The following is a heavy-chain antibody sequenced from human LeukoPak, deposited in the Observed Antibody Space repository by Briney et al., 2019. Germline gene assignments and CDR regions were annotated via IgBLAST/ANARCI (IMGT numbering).Heavy chain of an antibody. CDR1: GGSISSSSYY. J-gene: IGHJ6*03. CDR3: ARGRSSMVRGYYYYYMDV. V-gene: IGHV4-39*07. D-gene: IGHD3-10*01. CDR2: IHYSGST. Sequence: SETLSLTCTVSGGSISSSSYYWGWIRQPPGKGLEWIGSIHYSGSTNYNPSLKSRVTISVDTSKDQFSLKLSSVTAADTAVYYCARGRSSMVRGYYYYYMDVWGKGTTVTISS.